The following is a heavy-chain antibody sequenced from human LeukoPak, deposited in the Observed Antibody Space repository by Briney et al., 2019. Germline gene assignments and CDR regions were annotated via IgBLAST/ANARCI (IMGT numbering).Heavy chain of an antibody. CDR1: GFTFSSYA. D-gene: IGHD6-13*01. V-gene: IGHV3-23*01. J-gene: IGHJ4*02. CDR2: ISGSGGST. CDR3: AKDGSSSWTNYFDY. Sequence: GGSLGLSCAASGFTFSSYAMSWVRQAPGKGLEWVSAISGSGGSTYYADSVKGRFTISRDNSESTLYLQMNSLRAEDTAVYYCAKDGSSSWTNYFDYWGQGTLVTVSS.